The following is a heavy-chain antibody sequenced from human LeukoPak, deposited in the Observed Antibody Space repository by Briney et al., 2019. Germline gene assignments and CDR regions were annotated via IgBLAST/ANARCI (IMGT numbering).Heavy chain of an antibody. V-gene: IGHV3-30*18. Sequence: GGSLRLSCAASGFTFSNYVMQWVRQAPGKGLEWVALIAHDGSNKYYADSVKGRFTISRDNSKNTLYLQINSLRAEDTAVYYCAKEFCTNGVCRSFFDYWGQGTLVTVSS. CDR2: IAHDGSNK. CDR3: AKEFCTNGVCRSFFDY. J-gene: IGHJ4*02. CDR1: GFTFSNYV. D-gene: IGHD2-8*01.